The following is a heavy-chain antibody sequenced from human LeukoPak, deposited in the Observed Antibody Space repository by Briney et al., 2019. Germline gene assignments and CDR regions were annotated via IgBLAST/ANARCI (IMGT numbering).Heavy chain of an antibody. Sequence: GGSLRLSCVVSGFTFSSYAMSWVRQAPGKGLEWVSTISGSGGSTYYADSVKGRFTISRDNSKNTLYLQMNSLRAEDTAVYYCAKDTYDSSGYYYDPYFDYWGQGTLVTVSS. CDR1: GFTFSSYA. CDR3: AKDTYDSSGYYYDPYFDY. CDR2: ISGSGGST. D-gene: IGHD3-22*01. V-gene: IGHV3-23*01. J-gene: IGHJ4*02.